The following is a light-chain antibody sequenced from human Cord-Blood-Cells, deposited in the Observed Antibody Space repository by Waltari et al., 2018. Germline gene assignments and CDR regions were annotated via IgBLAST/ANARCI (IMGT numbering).Light chain of an antibody. CDR3: QQSYSTPPT. CDR1: QSISSY. V-gene: IGKV1-39*01. CDR2: AAS. J-gene: IGKJ2*01. Sequence: DSQITQAPSSRFASVGDRVLITCRASQSISSYLNWYQQKPGKAPKLLIYAASSLQSGVPSRFSGSGSGTDFTLTISSLQPEDFATYYCQQSYSTPPTFGQGTKLEIK.